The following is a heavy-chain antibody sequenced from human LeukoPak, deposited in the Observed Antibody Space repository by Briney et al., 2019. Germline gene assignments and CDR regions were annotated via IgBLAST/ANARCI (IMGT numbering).Heavy chain of an antibody. V-gene: IGHV1-2*02. D-gene: IGHD2-15*01. J-gene: IGHJ5*02. CDR1: GYTFTGYY. Sequence: ASVKVSCKASGYTFTGYYMHWVRQAPGQGLEWMGWINPNSGGTNYAQKFQGRVTMTRDTSISTAYMELSRLRSDDTAVYYCARENLGYCSGGSCYWFDPWGQGTLVTVSS. CDR3: ARENLGYCSGGSCYWFDP. CDR2: INPNSGGT.